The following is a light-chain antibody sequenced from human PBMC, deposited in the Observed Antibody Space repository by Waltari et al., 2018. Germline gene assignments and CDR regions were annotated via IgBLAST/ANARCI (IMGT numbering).Light chain of an antibody. V-gene: IGLV2-23*02. J-gene: IGLJ1*01. CDR2: EVS. CDR3: CSYAGNSIYV. CDR1: TSDVGSYTL. Sequence: QSALTQPASVSGSPGQSITISCTGTTSDVGSYTLVSWYQHHPGKTPKRMIFEVSEGTPGVSNRFYGSKSGNTASLTISGLQAEDEADYHCCSYAGNSIYVFGTGTRVTVL.